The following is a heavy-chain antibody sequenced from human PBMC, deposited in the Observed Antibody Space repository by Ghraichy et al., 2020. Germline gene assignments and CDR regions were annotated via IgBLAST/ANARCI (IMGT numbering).Heavy chain of an antibody. CDR1: GFSLSTSGMC. V-gene: IGHV2-70*01. CDR3: ARIEGGSSWYYYYGMDV. CDR2: IDWDDDK. D-gene: IGHD6-13*01. Sequence: SGPTLVKPTQTLTLTCTFSGFSLSTSGMCVSWIRQPPGKALEWLALIDWDDDKYYSTSLKTRLTISKDTSKNQVVLTMTNMDPVDTATYYCARIEGGSSWYYYYGMDVWGQGTTVTVSS. J-gene: IGHJ6*02.